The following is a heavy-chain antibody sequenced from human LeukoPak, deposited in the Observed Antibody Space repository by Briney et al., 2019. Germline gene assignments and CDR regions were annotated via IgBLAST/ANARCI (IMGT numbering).Heavy chain of an antibody. Sequence: PSETLSLTCAVSGGSISGGDNSWSWVRQPPGKGLEWIGEISHSGSTNYNPSLKSRVTISVDKSENQFSLKLSSVTAADTAVYYCARYSYGYSYWYFDVWGRGTLVTVSS. CDR1: GGSISGGDNS. J-gene: IGHJ2*01. V-gene: IGHV4-4*02. CDR3: ARYSYGYSYWYFDV. CDR2: ISHSGST. D-gene: IGHD5-18*01.